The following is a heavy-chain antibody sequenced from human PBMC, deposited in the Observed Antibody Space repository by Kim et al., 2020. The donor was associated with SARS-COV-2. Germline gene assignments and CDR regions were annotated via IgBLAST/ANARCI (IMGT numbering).Heavy chain of an antibody. V-gene: IGHV3-33*01. CDR2: IWYDGSNK. CDR1: GFTFSSYG. J-gene: IGHJ3*02. Sequence: GGSLRLSCAASGFTFSSYGMHWVRQAPGKGLEWVAVIWYDGSNKYYADSVKGRFTISRDNSKNTLYLQMNSLSAEDTAVYYCARGSSGGPSAFDIWGQGTRVSVSS. CDR3: ARGSSGGPSAFDI. D-gene: IGHD3-16*01.